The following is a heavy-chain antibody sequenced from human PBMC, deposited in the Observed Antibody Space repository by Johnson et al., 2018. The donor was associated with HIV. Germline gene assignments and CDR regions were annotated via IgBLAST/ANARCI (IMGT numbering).Heavy chain of an antibody. CDR2: LSWNSASI. CDR1: GFTFDDYA. J-gene: IGHJ3*02. CDR3: AKGGGQQLAHAFDI. Sequence: VLLVESGGGLIQPGRSLRLSCAASGFTFDDYAMHWVRQAHGKGLAWVSGLSWNSASIGSADSVKGRFTISRDNAKNSLYLPMNSLRAEDTALYYCAKGGGQQLAHAFDIWGQGTMVTVSS. V-gene: IGHV3-9*01. D-gene: IGHD6-13*01.